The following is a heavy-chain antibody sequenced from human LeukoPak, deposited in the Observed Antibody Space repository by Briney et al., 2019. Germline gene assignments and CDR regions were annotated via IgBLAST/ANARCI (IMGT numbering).Heavy chain of an antibody. CDR2: LSGSGDRT. D-gene: IGHD3-9*01. CDR1: GFTFSSYA. CDR3: RVLRYFDWIYFDY. V-gene: IGHV3-23*01. J-gene: IGHJ4*02. Sequence: GGSLRLSCAASGFTFSSYAVSWVRQAPGKGLQWVSALSGSGDRTYYADSVKGRFTISRDNSKNTLFMQMNSLRAEDTAVYYCRVLRYFDWIYFDYWGQGTLVAVSS.